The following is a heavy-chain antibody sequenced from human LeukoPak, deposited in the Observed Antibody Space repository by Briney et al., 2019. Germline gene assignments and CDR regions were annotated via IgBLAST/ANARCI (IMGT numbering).Heavy chain of an antibody. CDR1: GGTFSSYA. CDR2: IIPIFGTA. J-gene: IGHJ5*02. D-gene: IGHD6-19*01. CDR3: ARPGGYSSGWYWFDP. Sequence: SVKVSCKASGGTFSSYAISWVRQAPGQGLEWMGGIIPIFGTANYAQKFQGRVTITADKSTSTAYMELSSLRSEDTAVYYCARPGGYSSGWYWFDPWGQGTLVTVS. V-gene: IGHV1-69*06.